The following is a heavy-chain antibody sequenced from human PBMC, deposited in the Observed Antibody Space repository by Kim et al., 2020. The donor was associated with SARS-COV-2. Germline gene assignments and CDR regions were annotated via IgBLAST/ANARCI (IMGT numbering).Heavy chain of an antibody. CDR1: GGSISSYY. CDR3: ARGGGVAADYRSWFDP. CDR2: IYYSGST. J-gene: IGHJ5*02. Sequence: SETLSLTCTVSGGSISSYYWSWIRQPPGKGLEWIGYIYYSGSTNYNPSLKSRVTISVDTSKNQFSLKLSSVTAADTAVYYCARGGGVAADYRSWFDPWGQGTLVTVSS. D-gene: IGHD2-15*01. V-gene: IGHV4-59*01.